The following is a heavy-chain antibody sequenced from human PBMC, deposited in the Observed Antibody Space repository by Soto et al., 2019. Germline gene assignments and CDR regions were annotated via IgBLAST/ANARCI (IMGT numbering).Heavy chain of an antibody. CDR2: FNPGGST. CDR3: ARGLLFITMVRGVGMDV. D-gene: IGHD3-10*01. Sequence: PSETLSLTCGVHGGPFSGFFWSWIRQSPGKGLEWIGEFNPGGSTNYNPSLTSRLTISADRSTSQVSLRLNSVTAADAAVYYCARGLLFITMVRGVGMDVGGQGTTFTVSS. J-gene: IGHJ6*02. V-gene: IGHV4-34*01. CDR1: GGPFSGFF.